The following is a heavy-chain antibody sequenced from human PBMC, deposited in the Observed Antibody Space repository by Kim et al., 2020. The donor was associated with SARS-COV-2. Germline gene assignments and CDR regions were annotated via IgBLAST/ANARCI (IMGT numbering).Heavy chain of an antibody. D-gene: IGHD3-10*01. V-gene: IGHV3-9*01. Sequence: GGSLRLSCAASGFRFDDYALHWVRQPPGKGLEWVSGISWNGDNRGYADSVMGRFTISRDNAKNSLYLQMNELRPDDTALYYCARSGDGTYSQGAYYYGLDVWGQGTTVTVPS. CDR2: ISWNGDNR. CDR1: GFRFDDYA. CDR3: ARSGDGTYSQGAYYYGLDV. J-gene: IGHJ6*02.